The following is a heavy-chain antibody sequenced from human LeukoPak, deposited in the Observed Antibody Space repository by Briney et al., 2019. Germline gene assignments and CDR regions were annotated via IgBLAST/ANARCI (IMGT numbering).Heavy chain of an antibody. CDR3: ARDSYSSGWANAFDY. D-gene: IGHD6-19*01. J-gene: IGHJ4*02. CDR2: ISGSGGST. Sequence: GGSLRLSCAASGFTFSSYAMSWVRQAPGKGLEWVSAISGSGGSTYYADSVKGRFTISRDNSKNTLYLQMNSLRAEDTAVYYCARDSYSSGWANAFDYWGQGTLVTVSS. CDR1: GFTFSSYA. V-gene: IGHV3-23*01.